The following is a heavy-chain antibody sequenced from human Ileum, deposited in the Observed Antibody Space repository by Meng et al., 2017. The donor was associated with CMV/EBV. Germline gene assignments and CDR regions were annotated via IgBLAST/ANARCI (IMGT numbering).Heavy chain of an antibody. Sequence: SCKTSGYTFTSNSIIWVRQAPGQGPGWMGWIDTNTGNPTYAQGFTGRFVFSLDTSVKTAYLQISSLKAEDTAVYYCARDGLSGRYFDYWGQGTLVTVSS. CDR3: ARDGLSGRYFDY. CDR1: GYTFTSNS. CDR2: IDTNTGNP. J-gene: IGHJ4*02. D-gene: IGHD1-26*01. V-gene: IGHV7-4-1*02.